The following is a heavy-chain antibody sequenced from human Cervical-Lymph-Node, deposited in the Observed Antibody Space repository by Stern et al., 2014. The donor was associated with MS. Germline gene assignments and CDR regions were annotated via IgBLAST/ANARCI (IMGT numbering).Heavy chain of an antibody. CDR3: ARTEVDALGGDY. CDR2: IMPLLGIT. V-gene: IGHV1-69*09. J-gene: IGHJ4*02. Sequence: QVQLVQSGAEVKKPGSSVKVSCKASGGAFSTYAISWVRQAPGQGLEWMGRIMPLLGITNNAQKFQDRLTITAVKSTSTVYMDLSSLTSEDTAVYYCARTEVDALGGDYWGQGTLVTVSS. CDR1: GGAFSTYA. D-gene: IGHD3-16*01.